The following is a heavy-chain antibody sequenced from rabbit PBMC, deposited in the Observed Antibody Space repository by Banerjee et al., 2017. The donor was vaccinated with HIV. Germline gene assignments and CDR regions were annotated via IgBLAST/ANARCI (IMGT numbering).Heavy chain of an antibody. J-gene: IGHJ4*01. CDR1: GFSFSSSYW. D-gene: IGHD4-1*01. Sequence: QEQLEESGGDLVKPEGSLTLTCTASGFSFSSSYWMCWVRQAPGKGLEWIGRIYAGKGSSDYANWVNGRFTISSDSAQNTVDLQMNSLTAADTATYFCARIDPRYYSSDWDYFNLWGPGTLVTVS. V-gene: IGHV1S45*01. CDR3: ARIDPRYYSSDWDYFNL. CDR2: IYAGKGSS.